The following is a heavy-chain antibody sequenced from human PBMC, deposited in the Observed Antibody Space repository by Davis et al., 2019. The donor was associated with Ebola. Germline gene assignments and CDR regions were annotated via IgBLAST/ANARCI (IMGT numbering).Heavy chain of an antibody. CDR3: TTETTVIDY. Sequence: GESLKISCAASGFTFRIYGMHWVRQAPGKGLEWVAVISYDGSNKYYADSVKGRFTISRDNSKNTAYLQMNSLKTEDTAVYYCTTETTVIDYWGQGTLVTVSS. CDR2: ISYDGSNK. J-gene: IGHJ4*02. CDR1: GFTFRIYG. D-gene: IGHD4-17*01. V-gene: IGHV3-30*03.